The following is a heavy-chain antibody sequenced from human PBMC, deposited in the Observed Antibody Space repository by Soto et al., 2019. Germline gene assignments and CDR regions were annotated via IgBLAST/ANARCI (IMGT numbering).Heavy chain of an antibody. CDR2: ISSSSSYI. J-gene: IGHJ5*02. CDR3: ARDHACGAVARLTRNWFDP. D-gene: IGHD6-19*01. Sequence: GGSLRLSCAASGFTFSSYSMNWVRQAPGKGLEWVSSISSSSSYIYYADSVKGRFTISRDNAKTSLYLQMNSLRAEDTAVYYCARDHACGAVARLTRNWFDPWGQGTLVTVSS. CDR1: GFTFSSYS. V-gene: IGHV3-21*01.